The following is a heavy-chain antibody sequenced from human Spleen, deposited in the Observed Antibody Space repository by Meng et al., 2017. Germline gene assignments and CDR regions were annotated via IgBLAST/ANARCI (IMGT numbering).Heavy chain of an antibody. CDR1: GGSISSGGYY. J-gene: IGHJ2*01. V-gene: IGHV4-31*03. D-gene: IGHD3-22*01. CDR2: IYYSGST. Sequence: VKLQEWGPGPVTPSQTLSLTCTVSGGSISSGGYYWSWIRQHPGKGLEWIGHIYYSGSTYYNPSLKSRITISVDTSKNQFSLKLSSVTAADTAVYYCARVNYYDSSGQNWYFDLWGRGTLVTVSS. CDR3: ARVNYYDSSGQNWYFDL.